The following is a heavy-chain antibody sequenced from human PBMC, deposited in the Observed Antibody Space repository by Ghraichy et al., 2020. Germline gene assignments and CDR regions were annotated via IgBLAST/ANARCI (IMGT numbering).Heavy chain of an antibody. CDR3: IGISWHAFDI. Sequence: LSLTCVASGFSLSNFWVSWVRQAPGKGLEWVANINQDGSDKDYVASVRGRFTISRDNAKNSVYLQMNSLRAEDTAIYYCIGISWHAFDIWGQGTTVAVSS. D-gene: IGHD6-13*01. CDR1: GFSLSNFW. V-gene: IGHV3-7*03. J-gene: IGHJ3*02. CDR2: INQDGSDK.